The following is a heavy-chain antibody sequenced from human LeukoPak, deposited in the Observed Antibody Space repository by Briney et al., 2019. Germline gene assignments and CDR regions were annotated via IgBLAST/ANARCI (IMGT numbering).Heavy chain of an antibody. CDR3: AKDAYGSGSYPGY. D-gene: IGHD3-10*01. Sequence: GGSLRLSCAASGFSFSSYWMSWVRQAPGKGLEWVANIKQDGSEKYYVDSVKGRFTISRDNSKNTLYLQMNSLRAEDTAVYYCAKDAYGSGSYPGYWGQGTLVTVSS. J-gene: IGHJ4*02. V-gene: IGHV3-7*01. CDR2: IKQDGSEK. CDR1: GFSFSSYW.